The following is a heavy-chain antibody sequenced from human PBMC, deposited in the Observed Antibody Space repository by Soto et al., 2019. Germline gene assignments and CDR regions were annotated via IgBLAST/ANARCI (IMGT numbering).Heavy chain of an antibody. CDR3: ARQDHLTGTYYYYGMDV. Sequence: GESLKISCKGSGYSFTSYWIGWVRQMPGKGLEWMGIIYPGDYDTRYSPSFQGQVTISADKSISTAYLQWSSLKASDTAMYYCARQDHLTGTYYYYGMDVWGQGTTVTVSS. CDR1: GYSFTSYW. D-gene: IGHD1-7*01. CDR2: IYPGDYDT. V-gene: IGHV5-51*01. J-gene: IGHJ6*02.